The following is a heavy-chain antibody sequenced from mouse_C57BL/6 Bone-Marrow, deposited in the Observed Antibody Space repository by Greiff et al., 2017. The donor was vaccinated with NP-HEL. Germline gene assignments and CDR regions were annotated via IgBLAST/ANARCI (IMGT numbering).Heavy chain of an antibody. Sequence: QVQLQQSGAELARPGASVKLFCKASGYTFTSYGISWVKQRTGQGLEWIGEIYPRSGNTYYNEKFKGKATLTADKSSSTAYMELRSLTSEDSAVYFCARSPLLLLYFDYWGQGTTLTVSS. D-gene: IGHD1-1*01. CDR3: ARSPLLLLYFDY. V-gene: IGHV1-81*01. CDR2: IYPRSGNT. CDR1: GYTFTSYG. J-gene: IGHJ2*01.